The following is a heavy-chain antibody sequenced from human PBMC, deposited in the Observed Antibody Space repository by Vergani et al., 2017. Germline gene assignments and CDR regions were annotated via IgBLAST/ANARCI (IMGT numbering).Heavy chain of an antibody. Sequence: VQLVESGGGVVQPGRSLRLSCAASGFTFSSYAMHWVRQAPGKGLEWVSVIYSGGSTYYADSVKGRFTISRDNSKNTLYLQMNSLRAEDTAVYYCARVFGSGSYPTTTAFDYWGQGTLVTVSS. D-gene: IGHD1-26*01. V-gene: IGHV3-66*01. J-gene: IGHJ4*02. CDR2: IYSGGST. CDR3: ARVFGSGSYPTTTAFDY. CDR1: GFTFSSYA.